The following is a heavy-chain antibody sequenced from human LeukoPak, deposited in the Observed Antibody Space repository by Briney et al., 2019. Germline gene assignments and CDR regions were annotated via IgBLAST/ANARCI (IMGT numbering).Heavy chain of an antibody. V-gene: IGHV1-2*02. Sequence: RASVKVSCKTSGYTFTANYMQWVRQAPGQGLEWMGWLNPNSGATKYAQKFQGRVTMTRDTSINTAYMELSRLTSDDTAVYYFARYRCKTTSGCEDTDAFDTWGQGTMVTVSS. J-gene: IGHJ3*02. CDR2: LNPNSGAT. CDR1: GYTFTANY. CDR3: ARYRCKTTSGCEDTDAFDT. D-gene: IGHD2/OR15-2a*01.